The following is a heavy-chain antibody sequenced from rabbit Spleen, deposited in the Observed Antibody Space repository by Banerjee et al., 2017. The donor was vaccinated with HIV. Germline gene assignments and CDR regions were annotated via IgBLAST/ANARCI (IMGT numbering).Heavy chain of an antibody. Sequence: QEQLVESGGGLVQPGGSLKLSCKASGIDFNSNYWICWVRQAQGKGLEWIACIYNGDGNTYYASWATGRCTISKPSSTTVTLQVTSLTPAATATHFCARAPDSGYWAVAFNLWGPGTLVSVS. D-gene: IGHD1-1*01. V-gene: IGHV1S45*01. CDR1: GIDFNSNYW. CDR2: IYNGDGNT. CDR3: ARAPDSGYWAVAFNL. J-gene: IGHJ4*01.